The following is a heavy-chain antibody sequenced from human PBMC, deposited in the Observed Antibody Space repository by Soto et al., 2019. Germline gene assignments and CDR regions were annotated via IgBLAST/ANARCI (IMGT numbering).Heavy chain of an antibody. D-gene: IGHD2-8*01. J-gene: IGHJ6*02. V-gene: IGHV3-15*01. CDR3: AGSPGYCTRGVCETWRSYYGLDV. CDR2: IKSESDSGTA. CDR1: GFTFSHAW. Sequence: EAQLVESGGGLVKPGGSLRLSCAASGFTFSHAWMSWVRQAPGKGLEWVGRIKSESDSGTADTAAPVKGRFTISRDDSRNTLYLLMNSLRAEDTAVYYCAGSPGYCTRGVCETWRSYYGLDVWGQGTTVTVSS.